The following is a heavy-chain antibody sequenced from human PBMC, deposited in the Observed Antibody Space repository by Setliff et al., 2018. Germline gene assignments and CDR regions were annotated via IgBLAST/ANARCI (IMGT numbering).Heavy chain of an antibody. CDR2: IYRDGNT. V-gene: IGHV4-39*07. D-gene: IGHD5-18*01. CDR1: GGSISSYY. CDR3: ARDGYGDDWNTFVDVYYYYMDV. J-gene: IGHJ6*03. Sequence: SETLSLTCTVSGGSISSYYWGWIRQSPGKGLEWIGSIYRDGNTYYNPSLRSRVTISVDTSKNQFSLNLSSVTAADTAVYYCARDGYGDDWNTFVDVYYYYMDVWGKGTTVTVSS.